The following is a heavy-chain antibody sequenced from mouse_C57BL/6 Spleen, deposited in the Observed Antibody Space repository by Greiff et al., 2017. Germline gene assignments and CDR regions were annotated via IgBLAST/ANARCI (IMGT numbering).Heavy chain of an antibody. CDR1: GYTFTSYW. J-gene: IGHJ2*01. Sequence: QVQLKQPGAELVMPGASVKLSCKASGYTFTSYWMHWVKQRPGQGLEWIGEIDPSDSYTNYNQKFKGKSTLTVDKSSSTAYMQLSSLTSEDSAVYYCARRGTTVVASYYFGYWGHGTTLTVSS. CDR2: IDPSDSYT. V-gene: IGHV1-69*01. D-gene: IGHD1-1*01. CDR3: ARRGTTVVASYYFGY.